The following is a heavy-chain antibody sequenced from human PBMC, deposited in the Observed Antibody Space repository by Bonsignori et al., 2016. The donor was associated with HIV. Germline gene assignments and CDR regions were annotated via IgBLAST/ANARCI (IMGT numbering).Heavy chain of an antibody. CDR2: ISSSGSTI. CDR3: ARDGARSFDY. J-gene: IGHJ4*02. V-gene: IGHV3-48*03. Sequence: VRQAPGKGLEWVSYISSSGSTIYYADSVKGRFTISRDNAKNSLYLQMNSLRAEDTAVYYCARDGARSFDYWGQGTLVTVSS.